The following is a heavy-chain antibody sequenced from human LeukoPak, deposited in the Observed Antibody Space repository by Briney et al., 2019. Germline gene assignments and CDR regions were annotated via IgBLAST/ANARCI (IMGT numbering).Heavy chain of an antibody. J-gene: IGHJ4*02. CDR3: AREVFDY. CDR1: GFSFGDYI. CDR2: INTGGGTT. Sequence: GGSLRLSCAASGFSFGDYIMSWVRQAPGKGLQWVSAINTGGGTTYYADSVRGRFTISRDNAKNSLYLQMNSLRAEDTAVYYCAREVFDYWGQGTLVTVSS. V-gene: IGHV3-23*01.